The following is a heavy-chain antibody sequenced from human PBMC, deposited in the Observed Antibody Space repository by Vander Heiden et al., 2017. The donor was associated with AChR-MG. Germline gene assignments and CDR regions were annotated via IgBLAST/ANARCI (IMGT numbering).Heavy chain of an antibody. Sequence: QVQLQESGPGLVKPSQILSLTCTVSGDSISSSGYYWSWVRQRPGEGLGWIAYIYYSGSTYYNPSLKSRVTISLDMSKNQFSLKLVSATAADTAVYYCARGGGTYYYDSSGYQPFDYWGQGALVTVTS. D-gene: IGHD3-22*01. CDR1: GDSISSSGYY. V-gene: IGHV4-31*03. CDR3: ARGGGTYYYDSSGYQPFDY. J-gene: IGHJ4*02. CDR2: IYYSGST.